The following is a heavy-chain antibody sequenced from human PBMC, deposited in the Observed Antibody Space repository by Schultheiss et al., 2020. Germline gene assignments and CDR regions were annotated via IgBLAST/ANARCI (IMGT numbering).Heavy chain of an antibody. Sequence: SQTLSLTCTVSGGSISSFYWTWIRQPPGKGLEWIGYIYYSGSTNYDPSLKSRVTISVDTSKNQFSLKLSSVTAADTAVYYCARLPGGSWYNWFDPWGQGTL. CDR1: GGSISSFY. CDR2: IYYSGST. CDR3: ARLPGGSWYNWFDP. V-gene: IGHV4-59*01. D-gene: IGHD6-13*01. J-gene: IGHJ5*02.